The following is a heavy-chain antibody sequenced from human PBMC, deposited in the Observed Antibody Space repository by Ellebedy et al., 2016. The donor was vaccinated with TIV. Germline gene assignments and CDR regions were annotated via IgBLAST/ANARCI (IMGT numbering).Heavy chain of an antibody. CDR1: GGSMTYYY. D-gene: IGHD1-26*01. CDR3: ARGDPIDY. J-gene: IGHJ4*02. V-gene: IGHV4-4*07. CDR2: IYSSGMT. Sequence: SETLSLXXTVSGGSMTYYYWNWIRQSAGKELEWIGRIYSSGMTNFSPSLESRVTMSVDMSKRQFSLNLKSVNVPDTAVYYGARGDPIDYWGQGTLVTVSS.